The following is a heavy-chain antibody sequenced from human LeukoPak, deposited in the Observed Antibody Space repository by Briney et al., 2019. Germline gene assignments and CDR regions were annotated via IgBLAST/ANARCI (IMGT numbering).Heavy chain of an antibody. J-gene: IGHJ4*02. CDR3: ARRGGPSYY. CDR1: GGSISSSC. CDR2: IYYTGST. V-gene: IGHV4-59*08. Sequence: SETLSLTCTVSGGSISSSCWSWIRQPPGKGLEWIGYIYYTGSTNYNPSLKSRVTISVDTSKNQFSLKLSSVTAADTAVYYCARRGGPSYYWGQGTLVTVSS.